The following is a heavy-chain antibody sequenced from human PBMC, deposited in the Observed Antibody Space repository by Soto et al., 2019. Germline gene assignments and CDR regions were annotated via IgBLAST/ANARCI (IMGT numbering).Heavy chain of an antibody. V-gene: IGHV3-74*01. Sequence: GGALRLSSAASGFTCTNYWMQWVRQAPGKGLVWVSRINSDGSSTSHADSVKGRFTISRDNAKNTLYLQMSSLRAEDTAVYYCARPQYLPDDVFDVWGRGTVVTVSS. D-gene: IGHD2-2*01. CDR2: INSDGSST. CDR3: ARPQYLPDDVFDV. CDR1: GFTCTNYW. J-gene: IGHJ3*01.